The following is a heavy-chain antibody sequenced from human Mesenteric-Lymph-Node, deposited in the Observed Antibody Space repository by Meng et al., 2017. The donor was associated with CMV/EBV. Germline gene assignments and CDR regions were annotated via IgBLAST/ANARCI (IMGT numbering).Heavy chain of an antibody. CDR2: MNPNSGNT. V-gene: IGHV1-8*03. CDR1: GYTFTSYD. J-gene: IGHJ6*02. CDR3: ARSTPAALLIYYYYYGMDV. D-gene: IGHD2-2*01. Sequence: ASVKVSCKASGYTFTSYDINRVRQATGQGLEWMGWMNPNSGNTGYAQKFQGRVTITRNTSISTAYMELSSLRSEDTAVYYCARSTPAALLIYYYYYGMDVWGQGTTVTVSS.